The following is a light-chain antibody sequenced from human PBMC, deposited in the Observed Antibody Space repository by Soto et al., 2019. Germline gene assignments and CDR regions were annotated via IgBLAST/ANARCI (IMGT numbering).Light chain of an antibody. Sequence: ENVLTQSPGTLSLSPGERATLSCRASQSVSSNYLAWYPQKPGQAPRLLVYGASSRATGIPDRFSGSGSRTDFTLTISRLEPEDFAVYYCQQYGSSRWTFGQGTKVEIK. CDR2: GAS. CDR1: QSVSSNY. CDR3: QQYGSSRWT. J-gene: IGKJ1*01. V-gene: IGKV3-20*01.